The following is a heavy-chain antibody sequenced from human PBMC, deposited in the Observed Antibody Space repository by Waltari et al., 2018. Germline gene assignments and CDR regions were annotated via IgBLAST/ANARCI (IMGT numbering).Heavy chain of an antibody. CDR3: AREGRSDSSLSDAFDI. D-gene: IGHD6-6*01. CDR2: IIPIIGTA. CDR1: GGSFSMHA. V-gene: IGHV1-69*05. Sequence: HVQLVQSGAEVKKAGSSVKVSCKSVGGSFSMHALTWVRQAPGQGLEWMGGIIPIIGTANYEQVYEDRVSITTDESMTTVYMELNILKSEDTAVYYCAREGRSDSSLSDAFDIWGQGTVVSVSS. J-gene: IGHJ3*02.